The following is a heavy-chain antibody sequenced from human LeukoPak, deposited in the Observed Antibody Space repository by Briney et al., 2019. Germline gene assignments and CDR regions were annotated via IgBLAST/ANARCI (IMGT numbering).Heavy chain of an antibody. V-gene: IGHV5-51*01. J-gene: IGHJ3*02. CDR2: IYPGDADT. CDR3: ARSWGQLVRDAFDI. D-gene: IGHD6-13*01. Sequence: ESLQTSTKGFGYSFISYWIGCVRHLPGRGREGLGIIYPGDADTRYSKYIQAQNTIATNKSITTDNLQWSRLKASDTAMYYCARSWGQLVRDAFDIWGQGTMVTVSS. CDR1: GYSFISYW.